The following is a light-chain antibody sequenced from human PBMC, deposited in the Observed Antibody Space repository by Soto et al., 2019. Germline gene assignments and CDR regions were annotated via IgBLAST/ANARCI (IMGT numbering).Light chain of an antibody. CDR2: DVS. V-gene: IGLV2-11*01. CDR3: CSYAGSYTDV. Sequence: QSVLTQPRSVSGSPGQSVTISCTGTSSDVGGYNYVSWYQQHPGKAPKLMIYDVSKRPSGVPDRFSGSKSGYTASLTISGLQAEDEADYYCCSYAGSYTDVFGTGTKVTVL. CDR1: SSDVGGYNY. J-gene: IGLJ1*01.